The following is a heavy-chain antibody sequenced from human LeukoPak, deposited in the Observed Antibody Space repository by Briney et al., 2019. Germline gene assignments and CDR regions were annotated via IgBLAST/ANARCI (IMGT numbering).Heavy chain of an antibody. CDR1: GGSISIYY. J-gene: IGHJ6*03. D-gene: IGHD2-2*01. Sequence: SETLSLTCTVSGGSISIYYWSWIRQPAGKGLEWIGRIYISGSTNYNPSLKSRVTMSVDTAKNPFSLKLNALAAADTAVYYCARDLEDIVVVQAAYYYYYMEVCGKGTTVTVSS. CDR2: IYISGST. CDR3: ARDLEDIVVVQAAYYYYYMEV. V-gene: IGHV4-4*07.